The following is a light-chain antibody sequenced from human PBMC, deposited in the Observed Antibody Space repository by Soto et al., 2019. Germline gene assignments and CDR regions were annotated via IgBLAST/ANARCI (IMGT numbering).Light chain of an antibody. CDR2: GAS. J-gene: IGKJ1*01. Sequence: EIVMTHSPATLSVSPVERATLSCMASQSVSSNLAWYQQKPGQAPRLLIYGASTRATGIPARFSGSGSGTEFTLTISSLQSEDFAVYYCQQYNNWPQTFGQGTKVDIK. V-gene: IGKV3-15*01. CDR1: QSVSSN. CDR3: QQYNNWPQT.